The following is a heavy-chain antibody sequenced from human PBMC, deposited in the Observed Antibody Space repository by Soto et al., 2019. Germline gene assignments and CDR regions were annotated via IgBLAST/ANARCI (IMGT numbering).Heavy chain of an antibody. CDR2: INHSGST. Sequence: PSETLSLTCAVYGGSFSGYYWNWIRQPPGKGLEWIGDINHSGSTNYIPSLKSRVTISVDTSKNQFSLKLSSVTAADTAVYYCTRGQVVRGSERSDYYGMDVWGQGTTVTVS. CDR3: TRGQVVRGSERSDYYGMDV. D-gene: IGHD3-10*01. CDR1: GGSFSGYY. J-gene: IGHJ6*02. V-gene: IGHV4-34*01.